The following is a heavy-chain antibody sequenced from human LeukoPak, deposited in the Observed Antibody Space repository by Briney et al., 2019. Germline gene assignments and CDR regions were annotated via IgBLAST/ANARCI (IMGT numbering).Heavy chain of an antibody. Sequence: SETLPLTCDVSGVSFSTYYWSWFPHSPGKGLEWIGEVNHSGYTNYNPSLKSRVTISVDTSKNQFSLKLSSVTAADTAVYYCARQLYGSDYWGQGTLVTVSS. J-gene: IGHJ4*02. CDR2: VNHSGYT. CDR3: ARQLYGSDY. V-gene: IGHV4-34*01. CDR1: GVSFSTYY. D-gene: IGHD4-17*01.